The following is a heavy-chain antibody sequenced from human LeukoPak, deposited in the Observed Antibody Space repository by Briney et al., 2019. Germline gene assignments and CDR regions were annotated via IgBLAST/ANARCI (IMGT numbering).Heavy chain of an antibody. CDR2: ITWDGRST. CDR3: AKEYSSGHWDY. D-gene: IGHD3-22*01. Sequence: PGGSLRLSCAAPGYTFDDYAMHWVRQAPGKGLQWVSLITWDGRSTYYADSVTGRFTISRDNSKNSLYLQMNSLRAEDTALYYCAKEYSSGHWDYWGQGTLVTVSA. V-gene: IGHV3-43D*03. CDR1: GYTFDDYA. J-gene: IGHJ4*02.